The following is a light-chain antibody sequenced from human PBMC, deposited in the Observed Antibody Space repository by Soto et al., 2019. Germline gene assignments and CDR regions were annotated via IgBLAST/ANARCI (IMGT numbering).Light chain of an antibody. J-gene: IGKJ2*01. V-gene: IGKV2-28*01. CDR1: QSLLHSNGNYF. CDR3: MQALQSPYS. Sequence: EIVMTQSPPSLTVTPGEPASISCRSSQSLLHSNGNYFLDWYLQKPGQSPELLIYLGFNLAAGVSDRVSGSGAGTDFTLKISRVDAEDVGVDYCMQALQSPYSFGRGIMLEIK. CDR2: LGF.